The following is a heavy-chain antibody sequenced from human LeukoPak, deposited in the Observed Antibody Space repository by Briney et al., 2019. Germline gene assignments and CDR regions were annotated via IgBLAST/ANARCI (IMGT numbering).Heavy chain of an antibody. V-gene: IGHV3-23*01. Sequence: PGGSLRLSCRASGFTFSQYGMNWVRQAPGKGLEWVSAIRGDGITTYYADSVKGRFTISRDNSKNTVWLQMKSLRAEDTAIYYCANDLGWIQLNLGRGQGTLVTVSS. CDR2: IRGDGITT. D-gene: IGHD5-18*01. CDR3: ANDLGWIQLNLG. J-gene: IGHJ4*02. CDR1: GFTFSQYG.